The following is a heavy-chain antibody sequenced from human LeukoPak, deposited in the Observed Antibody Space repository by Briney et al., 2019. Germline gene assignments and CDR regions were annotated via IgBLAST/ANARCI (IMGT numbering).Heavy chain of an antibody. CDR1: GFTFSSYS. CDR3: ARSINYDPDY. J-gene: IGHJ4*02. V-gene: IGHV3-21*01. Sequence: GGSLRLSCAASGFTFSSYSMNWVRQAPGKGLEWVSSISSSSSYIYYADSVKGQFTISRDNAKNSLYLQMNSLRVEDTAVYYCARSINYDPDYWGQGTLVTVSS. D-gene: IGHD3-22*01. CDR2: ISSSSSYI.